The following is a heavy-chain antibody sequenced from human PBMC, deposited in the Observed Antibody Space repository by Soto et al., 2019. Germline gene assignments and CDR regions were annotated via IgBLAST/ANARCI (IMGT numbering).Heavy chain of an antibody. CDR1: GGSFSGYY. CDR2: INHSGST. V-gene: IGHV4-34*01. J-gene: IGHJ4*02. D-gene: IGHD6-13*01. Sequence: PSETLSLTCAVYGGSFSGYYWSWIRQPPGKGLEWIGEINHSGSTNYNPSLKSRVTISVDTSKNQFSLKLSSVTAADTAVYYCARGGPQLGPFDYWGQGTLVTGSS. CDR3: ARGGPQLGPFDY.